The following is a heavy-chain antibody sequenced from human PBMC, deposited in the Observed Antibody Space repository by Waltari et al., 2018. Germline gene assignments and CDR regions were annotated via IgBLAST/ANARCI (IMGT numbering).Heavy chain of an antibody. Sequence: QVQLVQSGAEVKKPGASVKVSCKASGYTFTSYAMHWVRQAPGQRLEWMGWINAGNGNTKYSQKFQGRVTITRDTSASTAYMELSSLRSEDTAGYYCARGDIVVVVATSKNFDYWGQGTLVTVSS. J-gene: IGHJ4*02. CDR2: INAGNGNT. CDR1: GYTFTSYA. V-gene: IGHV1-3*01. CDR3: ARGDIVVVVATSKNFDY. D-gene: IGHD2-15*01.